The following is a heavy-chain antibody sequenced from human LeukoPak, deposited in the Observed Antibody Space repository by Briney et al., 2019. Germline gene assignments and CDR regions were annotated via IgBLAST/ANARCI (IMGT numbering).Heavy chain of an antibody. D-gene: IGHD3-3*01. V-gene: IGHV1-46*01. CDR2: INPSGGNR. CDR1: GYTFTSYC. J-gene: IGHJ4*02. CDR3: ARDPVSYDFWSGYYYY. Sequence: ASVKVCCKASGYTFTSYCMHWVRRAPGQGLEWMGVINPSGGNRNYAQKFQGRVTMTRDTSTSTVYMELSSLRSEDTAVYYCARDPVSYDFWSGYYYYWGQGTLVTVSS.